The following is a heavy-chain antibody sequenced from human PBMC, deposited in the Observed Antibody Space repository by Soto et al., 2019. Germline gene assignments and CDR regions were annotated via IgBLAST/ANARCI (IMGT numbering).Heavy chain of an antibody. J-gene: IGHJ3*02. CDR3: ARGMSSGWSHDTFDI. CDR1: GFTFSNYW. Sequence: EVQLVESGGGLVQPGGSLRLSCAASGFTFSNYWMHWVRQAPGKGLVWVSRITSDGSSTTYADSVRGRFTISRDNAKNTLYLQMNGLRADDTAVYYCARGMSSGWSHDTFDIWGQGTMVTVSS. CDR2: ITSDGSST. V-gene: IGHV3-74*01. D-gene: IGHD6-19*01.